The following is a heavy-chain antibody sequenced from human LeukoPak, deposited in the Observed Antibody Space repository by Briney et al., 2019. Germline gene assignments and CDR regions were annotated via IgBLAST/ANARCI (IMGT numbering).Heavy chain of an antibody. Sequence: GESLKISCKASGYIFTNYWIGWVRQMPGKGLEWMGIIYPRDSDTKYSPSFQGQVTISVDKSISTAYLQWSSLKASDTAMYYCARRQNGYFQHWGQGTLVTVSS. J-gene: IGHJ1*01. CDR3: ARRQNGYFQH. V-gene: IGHV5-51*01. D-gene: IGHD2-8*01. CDR1: GYIFTNYW. CDR2: IYPRDSDT.